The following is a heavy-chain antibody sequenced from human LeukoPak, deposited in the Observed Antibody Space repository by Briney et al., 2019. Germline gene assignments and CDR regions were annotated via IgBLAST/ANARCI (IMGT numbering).Heavy chain of an antibody. CDR2: ISGDGGRT. J-gene: IGHJ6*03. D-gene: IGHD2-15*01. CDR1: GFAFDDYA. Sequence: PGGSLRLSCAASGFAFDDYAMHWVRQPPGKGLEWVSLISGDGGRTYYADSVKGRFTVSRDNSKNTLYLQMNSLGTEDTALYYCAKDLFIARGYFYYMDVSRKGTTVTVSS. V-gene: IGHV3-43*02. CDR3: AKDLFIARGYFYYMDV.